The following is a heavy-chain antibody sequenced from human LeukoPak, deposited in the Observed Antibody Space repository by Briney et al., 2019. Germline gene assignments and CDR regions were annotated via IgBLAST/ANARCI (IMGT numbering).Heavy chain of an antibody. CDR2: INPNSGGT. CDR3: ARGGYSSSWYEAYWFDP. J-gene: IGHJ5*02. Sequence: ASVKVSCKASGYTFTGYYMHWVRQAPGQGLEWMGWINPNSGGTNYAQKFQGRVTMTRDTSISTAYMELSRLRSDDTAVYYCARGGYSSSWYEAYWFDPWGLGTLVTVSS. D-gene: IGHD6-13*01. CDR1: GYTFTGYY. V-gene: IGHV1-2*02.